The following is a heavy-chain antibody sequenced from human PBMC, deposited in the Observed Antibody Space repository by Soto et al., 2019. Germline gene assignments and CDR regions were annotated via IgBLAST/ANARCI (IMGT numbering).Heavy chain of an antibody. CDR1: GFTFSSYG. Sequence: QVQLVESGGGVVQPGRSLRLSCAASGFTFSSYGMHWVRQAPGKGLEWVAVISYDGSNKYYADSVKGRFTISRDNSKNTLYLQMTSLRAEDTAVYYCANLPNTVCALDYWGQGTLVTVSS. CDR3: ANLPNTVCALDY. D-gene: IGHD3-16*01. J-gene: IGHJ4*02. CDR2: ISYDGSNK. V-gene: IGHV3-30*18.